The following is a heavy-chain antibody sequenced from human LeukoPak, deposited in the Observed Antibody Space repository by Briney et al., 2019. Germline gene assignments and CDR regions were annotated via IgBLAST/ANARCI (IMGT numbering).Heavy chain of an antibody. J-gene: IGHJ4*02. CDR2: ISSSSSFT. Sequence: PGGSLRLSCAASGFTFSDYYMSWIRQAPGKGLEWVSYISSSSSFTNYADSVKGRFTISRDNAKNSLYLQMNSLRAEDTAVYYCARDYYCSGGSCLYFDYWGQGTLVTVSS. D-gene: IGHD2-15*01. V-gene: IGHV3-11*06. CDR3: ARDYYCSGGSCLYFDY. CDR1: GFTFSDYY.